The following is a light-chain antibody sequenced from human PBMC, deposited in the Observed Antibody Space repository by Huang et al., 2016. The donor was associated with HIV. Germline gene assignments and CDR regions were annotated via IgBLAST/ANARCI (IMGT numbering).Light chain of an antibody. CDR3: QQRSNWPQT. J-gene: IGKJ1*01. V-gene: IGKV3-11*01. Sequence: EIVLTQSPATLSLSPGERATLSCRASQSVSSSYLGWYQQKPGQAPRLLIYEASNRATGIPARFSGSGSGTDFTLTISSLEPEDFAVYYCQQRSNWPQTFGQGTKVEIK. CDR1: QSVSSSY. CDR2: EAS.